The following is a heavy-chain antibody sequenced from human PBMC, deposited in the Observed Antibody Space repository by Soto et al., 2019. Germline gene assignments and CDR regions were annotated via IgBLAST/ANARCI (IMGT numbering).Heavy chain of an antibody. D-gene: IGHD2-15*01. J-gene: IGHJ4*02. V-gene: IGHV3-30-3*01. CDR3: ARDSLVAVVDY. CDR1: GFTFNTYA. CDR2: ISYDGNNK. Sequence: VQLLESGGGLVQPGGSLRLSCAASGFTFNTYAMHWVRQAPGKGLEWVTLISYDGNNKYYTDSVKGRFTISRDNSKNTLYLQMNSLRAEDTAVYYCARDSLVAVVDYWGQGTLVTVSS.